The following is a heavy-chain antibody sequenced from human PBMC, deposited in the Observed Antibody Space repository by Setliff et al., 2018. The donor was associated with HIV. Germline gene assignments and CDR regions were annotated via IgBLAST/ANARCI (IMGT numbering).Heavy chain of an antibody. V-gene: IGHV4-61*01. CDR3: ARESLNLGELSSNPDASDI. J-gene: IGHJ3*02. Sequence: SETLSLICSVSGGSITSGSYSWSWIRQSPGKRLEWIGYILSYGSTDYNPSLESRVTISVDTSKNQLSLKLRSVTAADTAVYYCARESLNLGELSSNPDASDIWGQGTMVTVSS. CDR1: GGSITSGSYS. CDR2: ILSYGST. D-gene: IGHD3-16*02.